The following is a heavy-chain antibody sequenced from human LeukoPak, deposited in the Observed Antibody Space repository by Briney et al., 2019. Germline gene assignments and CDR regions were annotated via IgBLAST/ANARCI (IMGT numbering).Heavy chain of an antibody. CDR1: GASVSGSAYY. CDR2: IYYSGST. Sequence: PSETLSLTCTVSGASVSGSAYYWGWIRQPPGKGLEWIGNIYYSGSTYYNESLESRVTISIDTSKNQFSLKLNSVTAADTAMYYCAKSGGYGLIDYWGQGTLVTFSS. D-gene: IGHD1-26*01. V-gene: IGHV4-39*01. CDR3: AKSGGYGLIDY. J-gene: IGHJ4*02.